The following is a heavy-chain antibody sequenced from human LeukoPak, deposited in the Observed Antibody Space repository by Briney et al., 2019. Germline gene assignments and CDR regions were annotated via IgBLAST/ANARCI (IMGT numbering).Heavy chain of an antibody. CDR3: AKDPGLRFLEFDP. V-gene: IGHV3-30*18. Sequence: GGSLRLSCAASGFTFSSYGMHWVRQAPGKGLEWVAVISYDGSNKYYADSVKGRFTISRDNSKNTLYLQMNSLRTEDTAVYSCAKDPGLRFLEFDPWGQGTLVTVSS. J-gene: IGHJ5*02. D-gene: IGHD3-3*01. CDR2: ISYDGSNK. CDR1: GFTFSSYG.